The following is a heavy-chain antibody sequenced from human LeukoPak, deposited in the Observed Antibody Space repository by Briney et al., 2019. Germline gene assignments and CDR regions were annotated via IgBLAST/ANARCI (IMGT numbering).Heavy chain of an antibody. J-gene: IGHJ4*02. Sequence: LETLSLTCTVSGGSISSYYWSWVRQPPGKGLEWIGYIYYSGSTKYNPSLKSRVTISVDTSKNQFSLKLSSVTAADTAVYYCARGARAGYNLEPFDYWGQGTLVTVSS. CDR3: ARGARAGYNLEPFDY. CDR1: GGSISSYY. CDR2: IYYSGST. D-gene: IGHD5-24*01. V-gene: IGHV4-59*08.